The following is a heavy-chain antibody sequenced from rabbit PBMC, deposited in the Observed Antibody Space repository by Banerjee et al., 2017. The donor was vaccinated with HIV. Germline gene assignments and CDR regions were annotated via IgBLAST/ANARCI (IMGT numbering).Heavy chain of an antibody. CDR2: IDTSYGTP. V-gene: IGHV1S45*01. D-gene: IGHD2-1*01. CDR3: ARGSYDGYGDWLDL. Sequence: QEQVEESGGDLVKPEGSLTLTCTASGFSFSSYYDMCWVRQAPGKGLEWIACIDTSYGTPAYASWAKGRFTISKTSSTSVTLQMTSLTAADTATYFCARGSYDGYGDWLDLWGQGSLVTVS. J-gene: IGHJ5*01. CDR1: GFSFSSYYD.